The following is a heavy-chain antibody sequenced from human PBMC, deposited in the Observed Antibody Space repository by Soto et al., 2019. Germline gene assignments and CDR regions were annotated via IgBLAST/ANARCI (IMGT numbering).Heavy chain of an antibody. V-gene: IGHV1-18*04. Sequence: GASVKVSCKTSVYTFTNLGINWVRQAPGQGLEWMGWINPYNANTNYAQKLQGRVTMTTDTSTSTAYMDLRSLTSDDTAVYYCARDRVAGIWGDAFDIWGQGTIVTVSS. J-gene: IGHJ3*02. CDR3: ARDRVAGIWGDAFDI. CDR2: INPYNANT. D-gene: IGHD3-16*01. CDR1: VYTFTNLG.